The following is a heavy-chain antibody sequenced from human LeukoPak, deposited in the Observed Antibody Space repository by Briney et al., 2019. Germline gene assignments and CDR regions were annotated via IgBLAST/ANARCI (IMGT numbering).Heavy chain of an antibody. CDR3: ARDTPGYCGGDCYSRYYGMDV. CDR2: MITIFGVA. CDR1: RGTFSRYA. J-gene: IGHJ6*02. D-gene: IGHD2-21*02. Sequence: SAVNVSCKQSRGTFSRYATSWVPESPGQGLECMGGMITIFGVADHAQKFQGRVTINADESTSTAYMEMGSQRSEDTAVYYCARDTPGYCGGDCYSRYYGMDVWGQGTTVTVSS. V-gene: IGHV1-69*01.